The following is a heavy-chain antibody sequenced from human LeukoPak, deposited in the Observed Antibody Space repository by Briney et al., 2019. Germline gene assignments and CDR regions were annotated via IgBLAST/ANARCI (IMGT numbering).Heavy chain of an antibody. CDR3: ARHSLPGTTPFDF. V-gene: IGHV1-46*01. Sequence: ASVKVSCKASGYTFINYYIHWVRQAPGQGLEWVGIINPSGGSTTYAQKFQGRVSMTRDTSTSTVYMELSSLESDDTALYYCARHSLPGTTPFDFWGQGTLVIVSS. CDR1: GYTFINYY. D-gene: IGHD1-1*01. CDR2: INPSGGST. J-gene: IGHJ4*02.